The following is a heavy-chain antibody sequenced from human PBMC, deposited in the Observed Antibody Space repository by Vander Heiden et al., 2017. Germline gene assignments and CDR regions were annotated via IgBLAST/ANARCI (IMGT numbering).Heavy chain of an antibody. V-gene: IGHV3-30-3*01. CDR2: ISYDGSNK. Sequence: QVQLVESGGGVVQPGRSLRLSCAASGFTFSSYAMHWVRQAPGKGLEWVAVISYDGSNKYYADSVKGRFTISRDNSKNTLYLQMNSLRAEDTAVYYCARAHDIQLWLLFDYWGQGTLVTVSS. D-gene: IGHD5-18*01. CDR3: ARAHDIQLWLLFDY. J-gene: IGHJ4*02. CDR1: GFTFSSYA.